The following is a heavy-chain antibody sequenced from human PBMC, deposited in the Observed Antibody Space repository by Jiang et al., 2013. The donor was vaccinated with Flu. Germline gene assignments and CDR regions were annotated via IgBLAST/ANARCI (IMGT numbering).Heavy chain of an antibody. CDR2: ISDSGDFV. V-gene: IGHV3-11*01. CDR3: ARSRSVYGSSGAYYYYFYMDV. Sequence: GLVKPGGSLRLSCAGSGFSFSDSYMTWIRQAPGKGLEWISDISDSGDFVNYVDSVKGRFTISRDNAKNSLFLQLNNLRAEDTAVYYCARSRSVYGSSGAYYYYFYMDVWGKGTTVSVSS. D-gene: IGHD5/OR15-5a*01. J-gene: IGHJ6*03. CDR1: GFSFSDSY.